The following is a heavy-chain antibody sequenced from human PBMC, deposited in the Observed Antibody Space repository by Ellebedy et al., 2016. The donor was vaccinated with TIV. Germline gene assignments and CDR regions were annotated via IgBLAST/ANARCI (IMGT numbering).Heavy chain of an antibody. CDR2: LQSGGTT. J-gene: IGHJ4*02. CDR1: GVTVRSNH. Sequence: PGGSLRLSCAAPGVTVRSNHMNWVRQAPGKGLEWVSVLQSGGTTHYADSVKGRFTISRDNSKNTLYLQMNSLRAEDTAVYYCTKARDGGGSVDYWGQGTLVTVSS. D-gene: IGHD2-15*01. V-gene: IGHV3-66*01. CDR3: TKARDGGGSVDY.